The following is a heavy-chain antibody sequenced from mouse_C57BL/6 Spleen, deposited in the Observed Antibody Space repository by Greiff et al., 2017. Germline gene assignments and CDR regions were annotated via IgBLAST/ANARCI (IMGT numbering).Heavy chain of an antibody. J-gene: IGHJ4*01. CDR3: ARGNYYGSIYAMDD. Sequence: VQLQQPGAELVKPGASVKMSCKASGYTFTRYWITWVKQRPGQGLEWIGDIYPGSGSTNYNEKFKSKATLTVDTSSSTAYMQLSSLTSEDSAVYYCARGNYYGSIYAMDDWGQGTSVTVSS. CDR2: IYPGSGST. CDR1: GYTFTRYW. V-gene: IGHV1-55*01. D-gene: IGHD1-1*01.